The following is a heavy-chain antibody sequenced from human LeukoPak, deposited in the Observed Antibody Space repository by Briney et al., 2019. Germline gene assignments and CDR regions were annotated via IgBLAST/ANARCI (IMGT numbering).Heavy chain of an antibody. D-gene: IGHD2-2*01. CDR3: ARQFRSCSPATCSLKHFDY. V-gene: IGHV3-11*01. CDR2: ISGSGSTK. CDR1: GFTFSDNY. Sequence: GGSLRLSCAASGFTFSDNYMSWIRQAPGKGLEWISYISGSGSTKFYADSVEGRFTISRDNAKNLLFLQMDTLRVEDTALYYCARQFRSCSPATCSLKHFDYWGQGTLVTVSS. J-gene: IGHJ4*02.